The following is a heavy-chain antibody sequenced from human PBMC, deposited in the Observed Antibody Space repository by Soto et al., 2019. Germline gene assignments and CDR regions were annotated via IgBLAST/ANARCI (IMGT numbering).Heavy chain of an antibody. D-gene: IGHD6-13*01. J-gene: IGHJ3*02. CDR1: GYTFTSYG. CDR3: ARVGIAETVGAFDI. Sequence: GASVKASCKASGYTFTSYGISWVRQAPGQGLEWMGWISAYNGNTNYAQKLQGRVTMTTDTSTSTAYMELRSLRSDDTAVYYCARVGIAETVGAFDIWGQGTMVTVSS. V-gene: IGHV1-18*01. CDR2: ISAYNGNT.